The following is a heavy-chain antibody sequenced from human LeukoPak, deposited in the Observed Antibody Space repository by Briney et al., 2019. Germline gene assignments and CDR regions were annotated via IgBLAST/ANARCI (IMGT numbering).Heavy chain of an antibody. CDR1: GYTFTSYY. D-gene: IGHD6-13*01. CDR2: INPSGGST. CDR3: AREDSSAELYYGMDV. J-gene: IGHJ6*02. V-gene: IGHV1-46*01. Sequence: ASVKVSCTASGYTFTSYYMHWVRQAPGQGLEWMGIINPSGGSTSYAQKFQGRVTMTRDTSTSTVYMELSSLRSEDTAVYYCAREDSSAELYYGMDVWGQGTTVTVSS.